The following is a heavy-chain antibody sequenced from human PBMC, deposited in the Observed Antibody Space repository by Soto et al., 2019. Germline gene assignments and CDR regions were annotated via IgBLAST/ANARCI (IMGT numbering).Heavy chain of an antibody. CDR3: ARVGSGWYHDAFDI. J-gene: IGHJ3*02. Sequence: ASVNVSCKASGYTFPGYYMHWLRQAPGQGLEWMGWINPNSGGTNYAQKFQGRVTTTRDTSISTAYMELSRLRSDDTAVYYCARVGSGWYHDAFDIWGQGTMVTVSS. CDR2: INPNSGGT. CDR1: GYTFPGYY. V-gene: IGHV1-2*02. D-gene: IGHD6-19*01.